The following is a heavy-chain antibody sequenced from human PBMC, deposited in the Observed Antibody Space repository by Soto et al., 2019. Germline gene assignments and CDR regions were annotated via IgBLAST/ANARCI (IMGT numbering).Heavy chain of an antibody. CDR3: ARHKSIVSVPAAQIDGSVAVREYSGYDSVYDYYGIDV. J-gene: IGHJ6*02. D-gene: IGHD5-12*01. V-gene: IGHV5-51*01. CDR2: IYPGDSDT. CDR1: GYIFTNYW. Sequence: GESLKISCKGSGYIFTNYWHGWVRQMPGKGLEWMGIIYPGDSDTRYSPSLQGQITISDDKSINTAYRQWVSLKASDSAMYYLARHKSIVSVPAAQIDGSVAVREYSGYDSVYDYYGIDVWGQGTLVTVSS.